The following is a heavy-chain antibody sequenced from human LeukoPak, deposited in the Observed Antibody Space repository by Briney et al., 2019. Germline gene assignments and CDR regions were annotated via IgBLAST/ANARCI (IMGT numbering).Heavy chain of an antibody. CDR3: ARDISASGIFFDS. V-gene: IGHV3-7*01. CDR1: GFTFSTFW. CDR2: INQGESAQ. D-gene: IGHD6-13*01. J-gene: IGHJ4*02. Sequence: GGSLRLSCAASGFTFSTFWMGWVRQVPGKGLEWVANINQGESAQYYVDSVKGRFTISRDNAENALYLQMNSLRAEDTAVYFCARDISASGIFFDSWGQGTLVTVSS.